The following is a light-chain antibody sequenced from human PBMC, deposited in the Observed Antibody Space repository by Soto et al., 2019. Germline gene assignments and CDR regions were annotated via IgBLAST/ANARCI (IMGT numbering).Light chain of an antibody. Sequence: EIVLTQSPGTLSLSPGERATLSCRASQSLSSNYLAWYQQRPGQAPRLLIYGASSRATDIPDRYSGSGSGTDFTLTISRLEPEDFAVYYCHQYGSSPATFGQGTKVDI. CDR1: QSLSSNY. V-gene: IGKV3-20*01. J-gene: IGKJ1*01. CDR3: HQYGSSPAT. CDR2: GAS.